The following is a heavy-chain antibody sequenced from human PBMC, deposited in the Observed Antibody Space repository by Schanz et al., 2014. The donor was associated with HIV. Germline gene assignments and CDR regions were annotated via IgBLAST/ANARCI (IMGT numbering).Heavy chain of an antibody. J-gene: IGHJ4*01. D-gene: IGHD3-3*01. CDR2: ISFDGSNK. Sequence: VQLVESGGGLVKPGWSLRLSCVGSGFTFRKYGMHWVRQGPGKGLQWLASISFDGSNKYYGDSVKGRFTISRDNSKNTVYLEMNNLRSEDTAMYCCGKDGSRKVRFLEGPGWYSESWGRGTRVTASS. V-gene: IGHV3-30*18. CDR3: GKDGSRKVRFLEGPGWYSES. CDR1: GFTFRKYG.